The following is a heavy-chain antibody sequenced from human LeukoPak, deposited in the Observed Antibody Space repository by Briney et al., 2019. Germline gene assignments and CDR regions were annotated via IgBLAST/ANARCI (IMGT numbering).Heavy chain of an antibody. J-gene: IGHJ6*02. V-gene: IGHV4-34*01. D-gene: IGHD5-18*01. Sequence: PSETLSLTCAVYSESFSGYYWSWIRQPPGKGLEWIGEINHSGSTNYNPSLKSRVTISVDTSKNQFSLKLSSVTAADTAVYYCARARGYSYGYGRYYYYGMDGCGQGTTVTVSS. CDR2: INHSGST. CDR1: SESFSGYY. CDR3: ARARGYSYGYGRYYYYGMDG.